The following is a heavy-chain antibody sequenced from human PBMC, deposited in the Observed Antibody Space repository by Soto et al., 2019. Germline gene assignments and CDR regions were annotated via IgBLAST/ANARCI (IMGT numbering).Heavy chain of an antibody. Sequence: GYTFTGYYMHWVRQAPGQGLEWMGWINPNSGGTNYAQKFQGWVTMTRDTSISTAYMELSRLRSDDTAVYFCARTSGASLQVWSNSGMDVWGQGTTVTVS. CDR2: INPNSGGT. D-gene: IGHD5-18*01. J-gene: IGHJ6*02. CDR3: ARTSGASLQVWSNSGMDV. V-gene: IGHV1-2*04. CDR1: GYTFTGYY.